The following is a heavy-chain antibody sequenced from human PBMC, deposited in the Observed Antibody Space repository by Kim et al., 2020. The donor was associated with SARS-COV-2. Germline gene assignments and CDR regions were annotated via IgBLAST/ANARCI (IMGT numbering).Heavy chain of an antibody. CDR1: GFTLSDRY. D-gene: IGHD3-10*01. V-gene: IGHV3-72*01. Sequence: GGSLRLSCAASGFTLSDRYIDWVRQAPGKGLEWVGRSRNKANSYTTEYAASVKGRFTISRDDSKNSLYLQMNSLKIEDTAVYYCARGDYYYGSGSYYDSNYWGQGTLVTVSS. J-gene: IGHJ4*02. CDR3: ARGDYYYGSGSYYDSNY. CDR2: SRNKANSYTT.